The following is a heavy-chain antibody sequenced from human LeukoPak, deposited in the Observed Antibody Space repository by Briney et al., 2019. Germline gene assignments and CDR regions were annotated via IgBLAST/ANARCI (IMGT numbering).Heavy chain of an antibody. J-gene: IGHJ4*02. CDR2: SYTSGST. CDR1: GGSINSDSYQ. Sequence: SQTLSLTCTVSGGSINSDSYQWSWIRQPAGKGMEWIGRSYTSGSTNYNPSLKNRATISVDTSKNQFSLKLTSVTAADTAVYYCARSVIVPAAWGNYYFDYWGQGTLVTVSS. D-gene: IGHD2-2*01. V-gene: IGHV4-61*02. CDR3: ARSVIVPAAWGNYYFDY.